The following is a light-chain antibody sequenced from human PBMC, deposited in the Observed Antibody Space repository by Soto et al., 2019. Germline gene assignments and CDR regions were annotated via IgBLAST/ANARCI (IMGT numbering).Light chain of an antibody. CDR3: SSYTSSSTLVV. J-gene: IGLJ2*01. CDR1: SSDVGGYNY. CDR2: DVS. V-gene: IGLV2-14*01. Sequence: QSALTQPASVSGSPGQSITISGTGTSSDVGGYNYVSWYQQHPGKAPKLMIYDVSNRPSGVSNRFYGSKSGNTASLTISGLQAEYLADYYCSSYTSSSTLVVFGGGTKVTVL.